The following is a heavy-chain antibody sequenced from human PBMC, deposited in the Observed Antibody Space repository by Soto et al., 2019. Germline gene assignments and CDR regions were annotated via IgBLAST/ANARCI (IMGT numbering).Heavy chain of an antibody. J-gene: IGHJ6*02. CDR2: IYHSGSS. CDR3: ARALSDYDYALDV. Sequence: QVQLQESGPGLVNPSETLSLTCNVSGGSISTFYWTWVRQPPGKGLEWIGFIYHSGSSSSDPALKSRVSMSVETSKNQISLKLRSVTAADTAVYYCARALSDYDYALDVWGQGATVTVSS. CDR1: GGSISTFY. V-gene: IGHV4-59*01.